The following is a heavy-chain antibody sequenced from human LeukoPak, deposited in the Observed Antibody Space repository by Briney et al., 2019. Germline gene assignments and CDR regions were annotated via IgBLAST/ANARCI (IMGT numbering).Heavy chain of an antibody. CDR1: GGSISSYY. CDR2: IYYSGST. Sequence: SETLSLTCTVSGGSISSYYWSWIRQPPGRGLEWIGYIYYSGSTNYNPSLKSRVTISVDTSKNQFSLKLSSVTAADTAVYYCARHGRNDGFDYWGQGTLVTVFS. CDR3: ARHGRNDGFDY. V-gene: IGHV4-59*08. D-gene: IGHD1-1*01. J-gene: IGHJ4*02.